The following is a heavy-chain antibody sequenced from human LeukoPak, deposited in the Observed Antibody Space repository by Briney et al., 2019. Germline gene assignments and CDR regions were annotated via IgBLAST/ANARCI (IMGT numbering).Heavy chain of an antibody. J-gene: IGHJ6*02. D-gene: IGHD3-16*01. CDR3: AKFTGEYYYYYGMDV. Sequence: GGSLRLSCAASGFTFSSYAMSWVRQAPGKGLEWVSAISGSGGSTYYADSVKGRFTISRDNSKNTLYLQMNSLRAEDTAVYYCAKFTGEYYYYYGMDVWGRGTTVTVSS. CDR2: ISGSGGST. V-gene: IGHV3-23*01. CDR1: GFTFSSYA.